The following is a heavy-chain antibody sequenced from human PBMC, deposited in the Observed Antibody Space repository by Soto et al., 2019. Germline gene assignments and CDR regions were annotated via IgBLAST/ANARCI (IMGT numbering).Heavy chain of an antibody. D-gene: IGHD5-12*01. J-gene: IGHJ4*02. Sequence: SGPTLVNPTQTLTLTCTFSGFSLSTSGVGVGWIRQPPGKALEWLALIYWDDDKRYSPSLKSRLTITKDTSKNQVVLTMTNMDPVDTATYYCANRLEYSGYDYIHYFDYWGQGTLVTVSS. CDR1: GFSLSTSGVG. V-gene: IGHV2-5*02. CDR2: IYWDDDK. CDR3: ANRLEYSGYDYIHYFDY.